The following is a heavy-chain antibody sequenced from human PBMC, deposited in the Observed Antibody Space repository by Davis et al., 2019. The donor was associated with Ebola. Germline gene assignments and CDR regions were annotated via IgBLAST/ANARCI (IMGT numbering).Heavy chain of an antibody. J-gene: IGHJ4*02. CDR2: IKQDGSEK. Sequence: GESLKISCAASGFTFSSYWMSWVRQAPGKGLEWVANIKQDGSEKYYMDSVKGRFTISRDNAKNSLFLQMNSLRAEDTAVYYCARDKGIVGATELFDYWGQGTLVTASS. D-gene: IGHD1-26*01. CDR1: GFTFSSYW. V-gene: IGHV3-7*01. CDR3: ARDKGIVGATELFDY.